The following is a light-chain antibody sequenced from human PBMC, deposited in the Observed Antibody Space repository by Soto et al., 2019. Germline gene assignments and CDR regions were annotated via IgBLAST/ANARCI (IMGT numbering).Light chain of an antibody. Sequence: QSALTQPASVSGSPGQSITISCTGTSSDVGGYNYVSWYQHHPGKAPKLMISEVSNRPSGVSNRFSGSKSGNTASLTISGLQAEDEADYYCSSFTSSTAVVFGGGTKVTVL. CDR2: EVS. CDR3: SSFTSSTAVV. V-gene: IGLV2-14*01. J-gene: IGLJ2*01. CDR1: SSDVGGYNY.